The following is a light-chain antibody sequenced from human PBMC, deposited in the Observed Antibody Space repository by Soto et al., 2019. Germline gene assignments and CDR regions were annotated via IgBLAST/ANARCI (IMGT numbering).Light chain of an antibody. CDR2: GAS. Sequence: EIVLTQSPGTLSLSPGERATLSCRASQSVSSSYLAWYQQKPGQAPRLLIYGASSRATGIPDRFSGSGSGTDFTLTISRLEPEYFAVYYCQQCSSSPLAFGGGTKVDIK. J-gene: IGKJ4*01. CDR1: QSVSSSY. V-gene: IGKV3-20*01. CDR3: QQCSSSPLA.